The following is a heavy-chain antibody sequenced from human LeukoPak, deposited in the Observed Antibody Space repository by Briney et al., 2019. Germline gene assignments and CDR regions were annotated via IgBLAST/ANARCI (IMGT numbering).Heavy chain of an antibody. CDR2: IIPIFGTA. Sequence: SVKVSCKASGGTFSSYTISWVRQAPGQGLEWMGGIIPIFGTANYAQKFQGRVTIIADESTSTAYMELSSLRSEDTAVYYCARVSIAARSPYYYGMDVWGQGTTVTVSS. V-gene: IGHV1-69*13. CDR1: GGTFSSYT. CDR3: ARVSIAARSPYYYGMDV. D-gene: IGHD6-6*01. J-gene: IGHJ6*02.